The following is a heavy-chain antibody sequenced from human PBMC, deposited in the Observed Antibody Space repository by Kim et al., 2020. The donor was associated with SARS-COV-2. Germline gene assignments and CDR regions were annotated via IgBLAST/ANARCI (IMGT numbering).Heavy chain of an antibody. V-gene: IGHV3-74*01. J-gene: IGHJ4*02. CDR2: T. Sequence: TNNVDSVRGRFTISIDNAKNTLSLQMNSLRAEDTAVYYCVSHYGGDKNYWGQGTLVTVSP. CDR3: VSHYGGDKNY. D-gene: IGHD2-21*01.